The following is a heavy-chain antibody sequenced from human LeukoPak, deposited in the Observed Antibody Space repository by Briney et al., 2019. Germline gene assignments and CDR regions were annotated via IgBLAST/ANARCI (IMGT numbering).Heavy chain of an antibody. V-gene: IGHV3-72*01. CDR2: TRNKANSYTT. CDR1: GFTFSDHY. J-gene: IGHJ6*02. CDR3: ASVGIGYGMDV. Sequence: GGSLRLSCAASGFTFSDHYMDWVRQAPGKGLEWVGRTRNKANSYTTEYAASVKGRFTISRDDSKNSLYLQMNSLKTEDTAVYYCASVGIGYGMDVWGQGTTVTVSS. D-gene: IGHD2-15*01.